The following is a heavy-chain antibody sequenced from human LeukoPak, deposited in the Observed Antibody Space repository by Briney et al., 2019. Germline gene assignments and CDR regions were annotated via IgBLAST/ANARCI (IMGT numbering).Heavy chain of an antibody. CDR1: GFTFSSYA. CDR3: AKDRFLGSENYGQFDC. J-gene: IGHJ4*02. V-gene: IGHV3-23*01. Sequence: TGGSLRLSCAASGFTFSSYAMSWVRQAPGKGLEWVSAASGSGGRTYNADSVKGRFTISRDNSKNTLYLQINSLRAEDTAVYYCAKDRFLGSENYGQFDCWGQGTLVTVSS. D-gene: IGHD3-10*01. CDR2: ASGSGGRT.